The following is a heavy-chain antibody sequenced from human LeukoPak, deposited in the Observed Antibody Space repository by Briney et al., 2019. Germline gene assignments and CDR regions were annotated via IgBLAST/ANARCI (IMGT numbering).Heavy chain of an antibody. CDR1: GDSVTSYY. V-gene: IGHV4-59*08. Sequence: SETLSLTCTVSGDSVTSYYWSWIRQPPGKGLEWIGNIYYSGTSNYNPSLRSRVTISEDTSKNQFSLELNSVTVADTAVYYCARHDQVSTSSPKFNDAFDIWGQGTMVTVSS. CDR3: ARHDQVSTSSPKFNDAFDI. D-gene: IGHD2-2*01. J-gene: IGHJ3*02. CDR2: IYYSGTS.